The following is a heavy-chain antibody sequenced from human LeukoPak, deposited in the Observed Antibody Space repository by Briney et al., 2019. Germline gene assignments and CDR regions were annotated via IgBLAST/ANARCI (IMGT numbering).Heavy chain of an antibody. Sequence: ASVTVSCRASGYTFTGYYMHWVRQAPGQGLEWMGWINPNSGDTNYAQKFRGRVTMTRDTSISTAYMELSRLRSDDTAVYYCARVRYRLAETYIDYWGQGTLVTVSS. CDR2: INPNSGDT. CDR3: ARVRYRLAETYIDY. J-gene: IGHJ4*02. CDR1: GYTFTGYY. D-gene: IGHD3-16*01. V-gene: IGHV1-2*02.